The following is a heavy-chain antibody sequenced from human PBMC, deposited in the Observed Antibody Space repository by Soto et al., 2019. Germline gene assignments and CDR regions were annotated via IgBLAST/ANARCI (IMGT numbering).Heavy chain of an antibody. V-gene: IGHV3-23*01. Sequence: GGSLRLSCAASGFTFSSYSMSRVRQAPGKGLEWVSAITGSGGSTYYADSVKGRFTISRDNSKNTLYLQMNSLRAEDTAVYYCAKEGDLIGYNYGSCFDYWGQGTLVTVSS. CDR1: GFTFSSYS. CDR2: ITGSGGST. J-gene: IGHJ4*02. D-gene: IGHD5-18*01. CDR3: AKEGDLIGYNYGSCFDY.